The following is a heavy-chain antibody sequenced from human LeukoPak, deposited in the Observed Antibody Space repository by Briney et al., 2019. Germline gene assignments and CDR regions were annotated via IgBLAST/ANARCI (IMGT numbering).Heavy chain of an antibody. D-gene: IGHD5-24*01. CDR1: GFTFSSYS. V-gene: IGHV3-21*01. J-gene: IGHJ4*02. CDR2: ISSSSSYI. Sequence: GGSLRLSCAASGFTFSSYSMNWVRQAPGKGLEWVSSISSSSSYIYYADSVKGRFTISRDNAKNSLYLQMNSLRAEDTAVYYCASQRWLQYNYFDYWGQGTLVAVSS. CDR3: ASQRWLQYNYFDY.